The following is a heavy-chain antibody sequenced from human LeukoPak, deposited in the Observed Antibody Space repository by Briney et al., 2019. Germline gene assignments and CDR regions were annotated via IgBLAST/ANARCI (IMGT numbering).Heavy chain of an antibody. J-gene: IGHJ4*02. CDR3: ARGRTTLDY. V-gene: IGHV4-34*01. CDR2: INHSGST. CDR1: GGSFSGYY. D-gene: IGHD1-14*01. Sequence: PSETLSLTCAVYGGSFSGYYWSWIRQPPGKGLEWIGEINHSGSTNYNTPLKSRVTISVDTSKNQFSLKLSSVTAADTAVYYCARGRTTLDYWGQGTLVTVSS.